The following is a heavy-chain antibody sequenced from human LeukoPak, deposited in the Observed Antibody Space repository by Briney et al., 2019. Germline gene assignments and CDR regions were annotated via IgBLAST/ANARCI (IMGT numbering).Heavy chain of an antibody. CDR1: GYSISSGYY. D-gene: IGHD3-22*01. V-gene: IGHV4-38-2*02. CDR3: ARAVFLYYYDSSGYSNWFDP. J-gene: IGHJ5*02. CDR2: ISHSGGT. Sequence: SETLSLTCTVSGYSISSGYYWGWSRQTPRKGREGSGGISHSGGTSYNPSPHSRVTISVDTSKNQFPLKLSSVTAADTAVYYRARAVFLYYYDSSGYSNWFDPWGQGTLVTVSS.